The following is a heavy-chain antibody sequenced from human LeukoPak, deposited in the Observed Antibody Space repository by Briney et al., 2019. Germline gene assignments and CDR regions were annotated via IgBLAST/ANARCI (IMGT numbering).Heavy chain of an antibody. CDR1: GFTFSSYG. CDR2: IRYDGSNK. J-gene: IGHJ4*02. CDR3: ARYTYYYGSGSYYFDY. V-gene: IGHV3-30*02. D-gene: IGHD3-10*01. Sequence: GGSLRLSCAASGFTFSSYGMHWVRQAPGKGLEWVAFIRYDGSNKYYADSVKGRFTISRDNSKNTLYLQMNSLRAEDTAVYYCARYTYYYGSGSYYFDYWGQGTLVTVSS.